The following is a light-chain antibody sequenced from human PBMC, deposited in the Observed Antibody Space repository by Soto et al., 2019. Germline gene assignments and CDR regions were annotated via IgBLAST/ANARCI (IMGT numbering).Light chain of an antibody. J-gene: IGLJ3*02. CDR3: AAWDDSLSGVV. Sequence: QSVLTQPPSASGTPGQRVTISCSGSSSNIGSHYVYWYQQLPGTAPKLLIYRNNQRPSGVPDRFSGSKSGTSASLAISGLLSEDEANYYCAAWDDSLSGVVFGGGTKLTVL. V-gene: IGLV1-47*01. CDR1: SSNIGSHY. CDR2: RNN.